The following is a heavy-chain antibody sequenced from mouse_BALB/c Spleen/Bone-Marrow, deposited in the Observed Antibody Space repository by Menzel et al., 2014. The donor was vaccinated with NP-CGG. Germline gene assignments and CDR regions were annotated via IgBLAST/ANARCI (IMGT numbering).Heavy chain of an antibody. J-gene: IGHJ2*01. CDR3: ARDSITTVVATDY. D-gene: IGHD1-1*01. V-gene: IGHV1-69*02. CDR1: GYTFTSYW. CDR2: IDPSDSYT. Sequence: LQLVESGAELVKPGASVKLSCKASGYTFTSYWMHWVKQRPGQGLEWIGEIDPSDSYTNYNQKFKGKATLTVDKSSSTAYMQLSSLTSEDSAVYYCARDSITTVVATDYWGQGTTLTVSS.